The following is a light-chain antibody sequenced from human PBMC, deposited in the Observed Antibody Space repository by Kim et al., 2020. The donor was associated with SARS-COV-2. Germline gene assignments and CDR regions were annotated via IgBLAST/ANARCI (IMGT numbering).Light chain of an antibody. J-gene: IGKJ2*01. Sequence: FSPGERATLSCRASQSVRSTFLAWYQQQPGQAPRLLIYGASTRATGIPDRFSGSGSGTDFTLTITRLEPEDFAVYYCQQYGTSPTTFGRGTKLEI. CDR2: GAS. CDR3: QQYGTSPTT. V-gene: IGKV3-20*01. CDR1: QSVRSTF.